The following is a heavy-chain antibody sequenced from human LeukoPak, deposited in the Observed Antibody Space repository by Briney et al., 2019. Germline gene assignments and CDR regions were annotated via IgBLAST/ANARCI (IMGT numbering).Heavy chain of an antibody. D-gene: IGHD2-15*01. CDR2: LSSDGNNQ. J-gene: IGHJ4*01. CDR3: AKGSGGSWALVN. CDR1: GFTFSSCG. Sequence: GRSLRLSCAASGFTFSSCGMHWVRRAAGKGLEWVTVLSSDGNNQYYADSVKGRFTISRDISKYTIYLQMNSLRAEETAVYYCAKGSGGSWALVNWVHGTLVTVSS. V-gene: IGHV3-30*18.